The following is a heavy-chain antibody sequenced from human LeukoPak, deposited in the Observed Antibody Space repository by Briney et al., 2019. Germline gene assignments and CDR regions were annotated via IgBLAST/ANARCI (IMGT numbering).Heavy chain of an antibody. CDR3: STVPYDYVWGSYRQFDY. J-gene: IGHJ4*02. CDR1: GFTFSTAW. Sequence: PGGSLRLSCAASGFTFSTAWMTWVRQAPGKGLEWVGRIKSNIDGGTAEYAAPVKDRFTISRDDSKNTLYLQMNSLKTEDTAVYFCSTVPYDYVWGSYRQFDYWGQGTLVSVSS. CDR2: IKSNIDGGTA. V-gene: IGHV3-15*01. D-gene: IGHD3-16*02.